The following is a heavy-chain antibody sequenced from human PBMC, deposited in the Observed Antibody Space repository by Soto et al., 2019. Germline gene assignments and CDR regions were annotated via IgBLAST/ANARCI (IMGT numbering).Heavy chain of an antibody. CDR2: IYYSGST. Sequence: QVQLQESGPGLVKPSQTLSLTCTVSGGSISSGDYYWSWIRQPPGKGLEWIGYIYYSGSTYYNPSLKSRVTISVDTSKNQFSLKLSSVTAADTAVYYCARVALFRGVMSYYYYGTDVWGQGTTVTVSS. CDR3: ARVALFRGVMSYYYYGTDV. V-gene: IGHV4-30-4*01. CDR1: GGSISSGDYY. J-gene: IGHJ6*02. D-gene: IGHD3-16*01.